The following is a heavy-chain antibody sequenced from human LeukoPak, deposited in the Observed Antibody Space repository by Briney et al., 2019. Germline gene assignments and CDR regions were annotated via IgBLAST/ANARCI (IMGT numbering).Heavy chain of an antibody. CDR2: IREDGSEI. V-gene: IGHV3-7*01. D-gene: IGHD4-11*01. CDR1: GFTFSSYW. CDR3: ARGVYSLDY. Sequence: GGSLRLSCAASGFTFSSYWMTWARQAPGKGLEWVANIREDGSEIYYVASVRGRFTISRDNAKSSLFLQMNSLRAEDTAVYYCARGVYSLDYWGQGTLVTVSS. J-gene: IGHJ4*02.